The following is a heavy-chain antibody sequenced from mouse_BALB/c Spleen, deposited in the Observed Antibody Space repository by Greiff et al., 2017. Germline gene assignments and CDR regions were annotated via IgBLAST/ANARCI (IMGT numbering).Heavy chain of an antibody. CDR2: ISYDGSN. CDR3: ARDRGGAWFAY. CDR1: GYSITSGYF. Sequence: EVKLEESGPGLVKPSQSLSLTCSATGYSITSGYFWYWIRQFPGNKLEWMGYISYDGSNNYNPSLKNRISITRDTSKNQFFLKLNSVTTEDTATYYGARDRGGAWFAYWGQGTLVTVSA. V-gene: IGHV3-6*02. D-gene: IGHD3-3*01. J-gene: IGHJ3*01.